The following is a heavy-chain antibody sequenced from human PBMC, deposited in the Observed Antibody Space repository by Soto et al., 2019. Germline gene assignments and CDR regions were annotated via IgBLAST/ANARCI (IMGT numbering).Heavy chain of an antibody. CDR3: AREPPYDSSGLWYYGMDV. J-gene: IGHJ6*02. D-gene: IGHD3-22*01. CDR1: GYTFTGYY. Sequence: ASVKVSCKASGYTFTGYYMHWVRQAPGQGLELMGWINPNSGGTNYAQKFQGRVTMTRDTSISTAYMELSRLRSDDTAVYYCAREPPYDSSGLWYYGMDVWGQGTTVTVSS. V-gene: IGHV1-2*02. CDR2: INPNSGGT.